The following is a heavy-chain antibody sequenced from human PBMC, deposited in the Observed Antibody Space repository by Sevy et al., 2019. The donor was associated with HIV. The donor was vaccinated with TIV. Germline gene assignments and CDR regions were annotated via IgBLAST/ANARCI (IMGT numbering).Heavy chain of an antibody. CDR3: ARRNDFDI. V-gene: IGHV4-59*08. Sequence: SETLSLTCTVSGGSINSDHWNWIRQPPGKGLEWIGHVYYTGGTNYNPSLKNRFTISVDRTKNQFSLKLTSVTAADTAVYYCARRNDFDIWGQGTMVTVSS. CDR2: VYYTGGT. J-gene: IGHJ3*02. CDR1: GGSINSDH.